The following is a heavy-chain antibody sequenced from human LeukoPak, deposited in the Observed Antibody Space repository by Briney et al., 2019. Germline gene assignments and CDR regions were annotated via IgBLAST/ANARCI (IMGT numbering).Heavy chain of an antibody. V-gene: IGHV4-59*08. Sequence: SETLSLTCTVSGGSISNYYWSWIRQPPGKGLEWIAYIYYSGSANYNPSLKSRVTISVDTSKNQFSLKLSSVTAADTAMYYCARLLIYCSSTSCHFDYWGQGTLVTVSS. D-gene: IGHD2-2*01. CDR2: IYYSGSA. CDR3: ARLLIYCSSTSCHFDY. J-gene: IGHJ4*02. CDR1: GGSISNYY.